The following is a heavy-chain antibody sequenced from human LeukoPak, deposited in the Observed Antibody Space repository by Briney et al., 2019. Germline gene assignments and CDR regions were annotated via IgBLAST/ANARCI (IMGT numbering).Heavy chain of an antibody. CDR3: ARDPSYGDYIFDY. J-gene: IGHJ4*02. CDR1: GFTFSSYN. D-gene: IGHD4-17*01. CDR2: ISSSTNYI. Sequence: GSLRLSCAASGFTFSSYNINWVRQTPGKGLEWVSSISSSTNYIYYADSVKGRLTISRDHAENSLYLQMNNLRAEDTAVYYCARDPSYGDYIFDYWGQGTLVTVSS. V-gene: IGHV3-21*01.